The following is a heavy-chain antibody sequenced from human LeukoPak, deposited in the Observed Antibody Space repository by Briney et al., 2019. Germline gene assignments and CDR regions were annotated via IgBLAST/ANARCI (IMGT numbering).Heavy chain of an antibody. D-gene: IGHD6-19*01. V-gene: IGHV3-30-3*01. Sequence: GGPLRLSCAASGFTFSSYAMHWVRQAPGKGLEWVAVISYDGSNKYYADSVKGRFTISRDNSKNTLYLQMNSLRAEDTAVYYCARADSSGWYFYYFDYWGQGTLVTVSS. J-gene: IGHJ4*02. CDR2: ISYDGSNK. CDR3: ARADSSGWYFYYFDY. CDR1: GFTFSSYA.